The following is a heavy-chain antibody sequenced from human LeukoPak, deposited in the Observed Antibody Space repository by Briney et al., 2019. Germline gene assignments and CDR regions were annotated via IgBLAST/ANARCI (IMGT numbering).Heavy chain of an antibody. J-gene: IGHJ6*02. CDR3: ARRNVDRVASDGMDV. CDR2: IKQDGSEK. V-gene: IGHV3-7*03. Sequence: GGSLRLSCAASGFTFSSYWMSWVRQAPGKGLEWVANIKQDGSEKYYVDSVKGRFTISRDNAKNSLYLQMNSLRAEDTAVYYCARRNVDRVASDGMDVWGQGTTVTVFS. CDR1: GFTFSSYW. D-gene: IGHD5-12*01.